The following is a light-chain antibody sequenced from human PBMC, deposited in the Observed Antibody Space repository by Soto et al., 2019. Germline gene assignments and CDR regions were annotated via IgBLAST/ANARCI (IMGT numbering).Light chain of an antibody. Sequence: EIGLTQSPGTLSLSPGERATLSCRASQSVSSNNLAWYQQRPGQAPRVVTYGASTRATGIPERFSGSGSGTDFTLTISRLEPEDFAVYYCQQYGRSAFTFGPGTKVDIK. V-gene: IGKV3-20*01. CDR2: GAS. J-gene: IGKJ3*01. CDR3: QQYGRSAFT. CDR1: QSVSSNN.